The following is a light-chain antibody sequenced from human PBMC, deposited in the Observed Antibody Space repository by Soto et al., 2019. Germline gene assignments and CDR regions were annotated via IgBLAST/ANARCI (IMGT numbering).Light chain of an antibody. CDR2: SAS. CDR1: QDISSY. CDR3: QQLNRFPRT. V-gene: IGKV1-9*01. J-gene: IGKJ1*01. Sequence: DIQLNQSPSFLSASVGDRVTITCRASQDISSYLAWYQQRPGKVPRFLTHSASTLQSGVPSRFSATGSGTTFTLTISSLQPEDIATYYCQQLNRFPRTFGQGTKVE.